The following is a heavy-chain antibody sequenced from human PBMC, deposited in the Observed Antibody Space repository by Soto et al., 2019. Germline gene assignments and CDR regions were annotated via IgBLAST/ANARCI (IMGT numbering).Heavy chain of an antibody. Sequence: QVQLVQSGAGVKKPGASVKVSCKASGFSFTIYHITWIRQAPGQGLEWMGSISGYNGNTNYAQKFQDRVTMTTDTSTSTAHMDWRSLSIDDTVAYYWARDQYLARQYATDYRGKGTLVTVCS. CDR2: ISGYNGNT. CDR1: GFSFTIYH. J-gene: IGHJ1*01. V-gene: IGHV1-18*01. D-gene: IGHD2-2*01. CDR3: ARDQYLARQYATDY.